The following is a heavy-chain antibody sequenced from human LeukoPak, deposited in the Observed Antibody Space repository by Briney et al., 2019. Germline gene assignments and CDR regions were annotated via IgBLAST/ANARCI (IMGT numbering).Heavy chain of an antibody. J-gene: IGHJ2*01. V-gene: IGHV4-59*01. Sequence: SETLSLTCTVSGGSISSYYWSWIRQPPWKGLEWIGYIYYSGSTNYNPSLKSRVTISVDTSKNQFSLKLSSVTAADTAVYYCARDSRNSGWYLYWYFDLWGRGTLVTVSS. CDR2: IYYSGST. CDR1: GGSISSYY. D-gene: IGHD6-19*01. CDR3: ARDSRNSGWYLYWYFDL.